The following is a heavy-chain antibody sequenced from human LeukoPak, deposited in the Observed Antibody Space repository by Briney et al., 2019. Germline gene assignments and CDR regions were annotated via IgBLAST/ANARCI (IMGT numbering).Heavy chain of an antibody. CDR1: GGSFSGYY. CDR2: INHSGST. Sequence: PSETLSLTCAVYGGSFSGYYWSWIRQPPGKGLEWIGEINHSGSTNYNPSLKSRVTISVDTSKNQFSLKLSSVTAADTAVYYRARSIPPPSDTLAAGNFDYWGQGTLVTVSS. J-gene: IGHJ4*02. V-gene: IGHV4-34*01. CDR3: ARSIPPPSDTLAAGNFDY. D-gene: IGHD6-13*01.